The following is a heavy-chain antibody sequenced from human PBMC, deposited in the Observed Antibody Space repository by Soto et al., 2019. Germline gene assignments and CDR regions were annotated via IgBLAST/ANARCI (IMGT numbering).Heavy chain of an antibody. V-gene: IGHV4-59*08. J-gene: IGHJ4*02. D-gene: IGHD4-17*01. CDR2: IYYSGST. Sequence: SETLSLTCTVSGGSISSYYWSWIRQPPGKGLEWIGYIYYSGSTNYNPSLKSRVTISVDTSKNQFSLKLSSVTAADTAVYYCARQDYGENTVDYWGQGTLVTVSS. CDR1: GGSISSYY. CDR3: ARQDYGENTVDY.